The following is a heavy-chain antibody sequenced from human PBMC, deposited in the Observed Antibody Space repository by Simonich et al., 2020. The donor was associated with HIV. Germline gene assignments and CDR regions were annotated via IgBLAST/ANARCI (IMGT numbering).Heavy chain of an antibody. V-gene: IGHV4-34*01. CDR1: GGSFSGYY. D-gene: IGHD1-1*01. Sequence: QVQLQQWGAGLLKPSETLSLTCAVYGGSFSGYYWSWIRQPPGKGLEWIGEIHHSGSTNYHPSLKSRVTIAVDTSKNQFALKLSSVTAADTAVYSCARGIPRNYYYFYYMDVWGKGTTVIVSS. CDR3: ARGIPRNYYYFYYMDV. CDR2: IHHSGST. J-gene: IGHJ6*03.